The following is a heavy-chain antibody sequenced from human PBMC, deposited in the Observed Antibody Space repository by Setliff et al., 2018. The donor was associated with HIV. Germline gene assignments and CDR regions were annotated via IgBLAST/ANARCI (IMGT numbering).Heavy chain of an antibody. CDR3: ARLSPLRAFDI. Sequence: SETLSLTCTVSGGSISSSTYYWGWIRQPPGKGLEWIGSIFYRGTTYDNSSLKSRLTMSVDTSKDQFSLRLTFLTAADTAVYYCARLSPLRAFDIWGQGTMVTVSS. V-gene: IGHV4-39*01. CDR1: GGSISSSTYY. J-gene: IGHJ3*02. CDR2: IFYRGTT.